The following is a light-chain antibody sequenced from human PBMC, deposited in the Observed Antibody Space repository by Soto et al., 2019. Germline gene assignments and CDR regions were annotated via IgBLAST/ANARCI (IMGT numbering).Light chain of an antibody. V-gene: IGLV2-14*01. J-gene: IGLJ1*01. CDR1: SNDVGGYNY. Sequence: QSVLTQPASVSGSLGQSITISCTGTSNDVGGYNYVSWYQQHPGKAPKLMTSEFSNRPSGFSNRFSGSKSGNTASLTISGLQAEDEADYYCSSYTRSNTVVFGSGTKLTVL. CDR2: EFS. CDR3: SSYTRSNTVV.